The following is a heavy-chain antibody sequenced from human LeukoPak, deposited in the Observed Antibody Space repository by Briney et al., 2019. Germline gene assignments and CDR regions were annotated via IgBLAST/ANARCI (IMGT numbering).Heavy chain of an antibody. D-gene: IGHD3-16*01. Sequence: GGSLRLSCAASGFTFSSSGMNWVRQAPGKGLEWVSYISSSSSDIYYADSVKGRFTISRDNTKNSLYLQMNSVRDEDTAMYYCARDWGLAGYVLDHWGQGTLVTVSS. CDR3: ARDWGLAGYVLDH. CDR1: GFTFSSSG. V-gene: IGHV3-48*02. CDR2: ISSSSSDI. J-gene: IGHJ4*02.